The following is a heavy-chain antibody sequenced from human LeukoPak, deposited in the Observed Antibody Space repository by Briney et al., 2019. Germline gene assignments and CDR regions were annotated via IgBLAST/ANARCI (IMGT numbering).Heavy chain of an antibody. CDR1: GFTFSSYS. Sequence: PGGSLRLSCAASGFTFSSYSMNWVRQAPGKGLEWVSSISSSSSYIYYADSVKGRFTISRDNAKNSLYLQMNSLRAEDTAVYYYARSYSSGWQDFDYWGQGTLVTVSS. D-gene: IGHD6-19*01. CDR3: ARSYSSGWQDFDY. J-gene: IGHJ4*02. V-gene: IGHV3-21*01. CDR2: ISSSSSYI.